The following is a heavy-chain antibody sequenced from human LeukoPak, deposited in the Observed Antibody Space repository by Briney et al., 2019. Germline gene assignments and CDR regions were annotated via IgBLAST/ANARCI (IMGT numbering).Heavy chain of an antibody. Sequence: GGSLRLSCAASGFTFSSYAMSWVRQAPGKGLEWVSAISGSGGSTYYADSVKGRFTISRDNSKNTLYLQMNSLRAEDTAVYYCAKNRRPSGFGEHTNWGQGTLVTVSS. CDR3: AKNRRPSGFGEHTN. D-gene: IGHD3-10*01. V-gene: IGHV3-23*01. CDR2: ISGSGGST. J-gene: IGHJ4*02. CDR1: GFTFSSYA.